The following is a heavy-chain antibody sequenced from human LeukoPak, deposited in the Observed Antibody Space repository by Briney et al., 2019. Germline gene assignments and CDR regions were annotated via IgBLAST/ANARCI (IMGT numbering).Heavy chain of an antibody. CDR3: AREIGPIQLHLWGSAFDY. Sequence: GASVKVSCKASGYTVTNYYIHWVRQAPGQGLEWMGIINPSGRSTSYAQKFQGRVAMTRDTSTSTVYMELSSLRSEDTAVYYCAREIGPIQLHLWGSAFDYWGQGTLVTVSS. CDR2: INPSGRST. V-gene: IGHV1-46*01. D-gene: IGHD5-18*01. J-gene: IGHJ4*02. CDR1: GYTVTNYY.